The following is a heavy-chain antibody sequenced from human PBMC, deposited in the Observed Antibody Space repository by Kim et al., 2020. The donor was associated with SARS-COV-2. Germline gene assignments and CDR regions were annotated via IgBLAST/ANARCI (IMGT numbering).Heavy chain of an antibody. CDR3: ARYNPRLTVAGGYYYYYGMDV. J-gene: IGHJ6*02. CDR1: GGSISSSNW. CDR2: IYHSGST. V-gene: IGHV4-4*02. Sequence: SETLSLICAVSGGSISSSNWWSWVRQPPGKGLEWIGEIYHSGSTNYNPSLKSRVTISVDKSKNQFSLKLSSVTAADTTVYYCARYNPRLTVAGGYYYYYGMDVWGHGTPVTVS. D-gene: IGHD6-19*01.